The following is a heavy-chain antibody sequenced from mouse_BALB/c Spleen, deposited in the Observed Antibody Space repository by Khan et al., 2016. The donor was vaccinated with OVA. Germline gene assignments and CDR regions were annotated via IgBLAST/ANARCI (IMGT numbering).Heavy chain of an antibody. CDR2: IWSDGNT. CDR1: GFSLTNYG. D-gene: IGHD2-10*01. V-gene: IGHV2-6-1*01. CDR3: ARQPYYHYNIMDY. J-gene: IGHJ4*01. Sequence: QVQLKESGPGLVAPSQSLSITCTIPGFSLTNYGVHWVRQPPRKGLEWLVVIWSDGNTTYNSALKSRLTISKDNSKRQVFLKMNSLQTADTGMYFCARQPYYHYNIMDYWGQGTSVTVSS.